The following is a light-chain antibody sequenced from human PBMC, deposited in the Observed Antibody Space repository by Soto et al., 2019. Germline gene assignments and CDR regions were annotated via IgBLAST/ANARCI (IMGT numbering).Light chain of an antibody. Sequence: DIQMTQSPSTLSASVGDRVTITCRASQSISSWLAWYQQKPGKAPKLLIYDASSLESGVPSRFSGSGSGTEFTVTISSLQPEDFATYYCQQYNSYCTFGQGTKLEIK. J-gene: IGKJ2*02. V-gene: IGKV1-5*01. CDR1: QSISSW. CDR3: QQYNSYCT. CDR2: DAS.